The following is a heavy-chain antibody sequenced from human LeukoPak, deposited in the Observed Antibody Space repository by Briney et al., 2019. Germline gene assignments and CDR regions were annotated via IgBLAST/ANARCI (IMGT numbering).Heavy chain of an antibody. J-gene: IGHJ4*02. V-gene: IGHV1-18*01. CDR2: SSAYNGNT. Sequence: GASVKVSCKASGYTFTSYGISWVRQSPGQGLEWMGWSSAYNGNTNYAQKLQGRVTMTTDTSTSTAYMELRSLRSDDTAVYYCARDRRRPIVYALDYWGQGTLVTVSS. D-gene: IGHD2-8*01. CDR1: GYTFTSYG. CDR3: ARDRRRPIVYALDY.